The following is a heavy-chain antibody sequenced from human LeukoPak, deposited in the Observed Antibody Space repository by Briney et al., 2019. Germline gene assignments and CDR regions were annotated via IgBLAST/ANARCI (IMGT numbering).Heavy chain of an antibody. D-gene: IGHD3-3*01. J-gene: IGHJ4*02. V-gene: IGHV4-59*01. CDR1: GGSISSYY. CDR2: IYYSGST. CDR3: AREGPVTYYDFWSGYPTGYFDY. Sequence: SETLSLTCIVSGGSISSYYWSWIRQPPGKGLEWIGYIYYSGSTNYNPSLKSRVTISVDTSKNQFSLKLSSVTAADTAVYYCAREGPVTYYDFWSGYPTGYFDYWGQGTLVTVSS.